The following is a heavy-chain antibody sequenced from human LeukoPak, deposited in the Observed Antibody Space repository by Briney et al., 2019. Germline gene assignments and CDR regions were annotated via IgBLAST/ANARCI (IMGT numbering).Heavy chain of an antibody. CDR2: IYYSGGT. Sequence: SETLSLTCTVSGDSISSYYWSWIRQPPGKGLEWIGYIYYSGGTDYNPSLKSRVTISVDTSKNQFSLKLRSVTASDTAVYYCARHVTISGPYDASDIWGQGTMVTVSP. D-gene: IGHD5-24*01. V-gene: IGHV4-59*08. CDR1: GDSISSYY. CDR3: ARHVTISGPYDASDI. J-gene: IGHJ3*02.